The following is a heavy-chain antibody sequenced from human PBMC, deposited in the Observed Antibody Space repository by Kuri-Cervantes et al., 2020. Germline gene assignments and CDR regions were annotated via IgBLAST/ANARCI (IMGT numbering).Heavy chain of an antibody. CDR3: ARGGECSGGSCYSAFDY. V-gene: IGHV4-30-4*01. D-gene: IGHD2-15*01. Sequence: LRLSCTVSGGSISSGDYYWSWIRQPPGKGLEWIGYIYYSGSTYYNPSLRSRVTISVDTSKNQFSLKLSSVTAADTAVYYCARGGECSGGSCYSAFDYWGQGTLVTVSS. CDR1: GGSISSGDYY. J-gene: IGHJ4*02. CDR2: IYYSGST.